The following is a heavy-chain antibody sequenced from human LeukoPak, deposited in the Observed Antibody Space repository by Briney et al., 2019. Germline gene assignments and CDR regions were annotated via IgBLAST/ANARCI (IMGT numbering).Heavy chain of an antibody. CDR1: GVSISDYH. CDR3: ARSVSFIAAAGNWFDP. D-gene: IGHD6-13*01. J-gene: IGHJ5*02. V-gene: IGHV4-59*06. Sequence: PSETLSLNCSVSGVSISDYHWIWIRQHPGKGLEWIGYIYYSGSTYYNPSLKSRVTISVDTSKNQFSLKLSSVTAADTAVYYCARSVSFIAAAGNWFDPWGQGTLVTVSS. CDR2: IYYSGST.